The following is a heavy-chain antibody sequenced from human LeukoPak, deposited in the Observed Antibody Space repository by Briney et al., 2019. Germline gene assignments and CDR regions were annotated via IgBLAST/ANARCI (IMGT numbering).Heavy chain of an antibody. Sequence: PGGSLRLSCAASGFTFSSYSMNWVRQAPGKGLQWVSSISSSSSYIYYADSVKGRFTISRDNAKNSLYLQMTGLRAEDTAVYYCAKLKRVGIAPFDDWGQGTLVTVSS. V-gene: IGHV3-21*04. D-gene: IGHD3-10*01. CDR1: GFTFSSYS. J-gene: IGHJ4*02. CDR3: AKLKRVGIAPFDD. CDR2: ISSSSSYI.